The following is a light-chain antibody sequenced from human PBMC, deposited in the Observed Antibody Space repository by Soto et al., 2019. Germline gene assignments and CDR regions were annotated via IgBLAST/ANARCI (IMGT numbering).Light chain of an antibody. Sequence: TSSVAGSPRQSITISCTGTSSDVGGYNYVSWYQQHPGKAPKLMIYEVSNRPSGVSNRFSGSKSGNTASLTISGLQAEDEADYYCSSYTSSSTYVFGTGTKVTVL. V-gene: IGLV2-14*01. CDR1: SSDVGGYNY. CDR3: SSYTSSSTYV. CDR2: EVS. J-gene: IGLJ1*01.